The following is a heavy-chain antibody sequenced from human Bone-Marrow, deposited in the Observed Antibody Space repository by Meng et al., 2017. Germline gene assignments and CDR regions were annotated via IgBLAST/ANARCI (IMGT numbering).Heavy chain of an antibody. V-gene: IGHV1-18*01. CDR3: ARGPPYGDYVTFDY. Sequence: ALVKGPCKASGYTFTSYGISWVRQAPGQGLEWMGWISAYNGNTNYAQKLQGRVTMTTDTSTSTAYMELRSLRSDDTAVYYCARGPPYGDYVTFDYWGQRTLVTVSS. J-gene: IGHJ4*02. D-gene: IGHD4-17*01. CDR1: GYTFTSYG. CDR2: ISAYNGNT.